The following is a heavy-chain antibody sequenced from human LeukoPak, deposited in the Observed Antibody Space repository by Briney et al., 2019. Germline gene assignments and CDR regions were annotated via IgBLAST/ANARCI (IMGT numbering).Heavy chain of an antibody. CDR1: GFTLNSFA. Sequence: GGSLRISCAASGFTLNSFALDRVPQAPGKGLEWVSAISGSGGSPYYPDSVQGRVTISQHHSKNTVFPPINRLRAEDTAVYYCAKCYYDSSGYYFGAFDIWGQGTMVTVSS. J-gene: IGHJ3*02. D-gene: IGHD3-22*01. CDR2: ISGSGGSP. V-gene: IGHV3-23*01. CDR3: AKCYYDSSGYYFGAFDI.